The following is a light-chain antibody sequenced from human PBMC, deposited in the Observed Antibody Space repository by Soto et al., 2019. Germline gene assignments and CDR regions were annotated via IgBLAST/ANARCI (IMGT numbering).Light chain of an antibody. CDR3: QQRSNWHLYT. V-gene: IGKV3-11*01. CDR2: DAS. J-gene: IGKJ2*01. Sequence: EIVLTQSPATLSLSPGERATLSCRASQSVSRYLAWYQQKPGQAPRLLIYDASNRATGIPARFSGSGSGTDFSLTISGLEPEDFAVYYSQQRSNWHLYTFGQGTKLEIK. CDR1: QSVSRY.